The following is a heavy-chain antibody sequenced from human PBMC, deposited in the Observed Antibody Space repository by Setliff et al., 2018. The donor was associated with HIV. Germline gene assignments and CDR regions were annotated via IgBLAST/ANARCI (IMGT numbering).Heavy chain of an antibody. D-gene: IGHD6-19*01. Sequence: PSETLSLTCTVSGGSISSSNYYWGWIRQPPGKGLEWIGTIYYSGNTYYNPSLKSRVTISADTSKNEFFLKLTSVTAADTAVYYCARQPGYSSGWYFTASGFDPWGQGTLVTVPQ. V-gene: IGHV4-39*01. CDR3: ARQPGYSSGWYFTASGFDP. J-gene: IGHJ5*02. CDR1: GGSISSSNYY. CDR2: IYYSGNT.